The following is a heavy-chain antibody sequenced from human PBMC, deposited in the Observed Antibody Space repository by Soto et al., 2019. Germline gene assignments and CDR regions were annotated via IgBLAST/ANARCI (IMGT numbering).Heavy chain of an antibody. CDR3: ARGYYGSGSWGPYDAFDI. V-gene: IGHV1-3*01. Sequence: ASVKVSCNASGCTFTSYAMHWVRQAPGQRLEWMGWINAGNGITKYSQKFQGRVTITRDTSASTAYMELSRLRSDDTAVYYCARGYYGSGSWGPYDAFDIWG. CDR2: INAGNGIT. CDR1: GCTFTSYA. D-gene: IGHD3-10*01. J-gene: IGHJ3*02.